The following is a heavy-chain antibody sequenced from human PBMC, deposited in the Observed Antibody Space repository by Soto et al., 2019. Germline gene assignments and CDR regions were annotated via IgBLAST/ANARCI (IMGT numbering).Heavy chain of an antibody. D-gene: IGHD3-22*01. CDR3: ARDGTLYDSNGYYYVY. J-gene: IGHJ4*02. CDR2: IIPVFGKP. CDR1: GGTFRRSA. Sequence: QVKLVQSGAEVKKPGSSVKVSCKASGGTFRRSAINWVRQAPGQGLEWMGGIIPVFGKPNYAQKFQGRVTITADESTSTAYMELRRLTSEDTAVYYCARDGTLYDSNGYYYVYWGQGTLVTVSS. V-gene: IGHV1-69*01.